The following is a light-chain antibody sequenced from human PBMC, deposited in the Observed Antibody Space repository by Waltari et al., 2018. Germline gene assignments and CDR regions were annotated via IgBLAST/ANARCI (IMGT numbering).Light chain of an antibody. CDR1: SGPVSRTSS. CDR3: VLYMGSGIWV. V-gene: IGLV8-61*01. J-gene: IGLJ3*02. Sequence: QTVVTQEPSLSVSPGGTVTLTCAFSSGPVSRTSSASWYQQTPGQAPRTLVYKINNRSSGVPDRFSGSMLGNKAALTITGAQAEDESDYYCVLYMGSGIWVFGGGTKLTVL. CDR2: KIN.